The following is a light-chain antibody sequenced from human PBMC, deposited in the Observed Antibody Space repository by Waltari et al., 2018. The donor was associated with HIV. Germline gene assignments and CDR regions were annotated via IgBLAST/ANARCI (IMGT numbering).Light chain of an antibody. CDR1: SNDVGGYNS. CDR2: EVS. V-gene: IGLV2-8*01. J-gene: IGLJ2*01. Sequence: QSALTQPPSASGSPGQSVPIPCTGTSNDVGGYNSIAWYQQHPGKVPKLIIYEVSKRPSGVPDRFSGSKSGNTASLTVSGLQAEDEADYYCSSYVGSRNSPYVVFGGGTKLTVL. CDR3: SSYVGSRNSPYVV.